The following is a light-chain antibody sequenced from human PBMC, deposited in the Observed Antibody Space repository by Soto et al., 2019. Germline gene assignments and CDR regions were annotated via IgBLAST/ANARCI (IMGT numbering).Light chain of an antibody. J-gene: IGKJ3*01. V-gene: IGKV1-5*01. CDR3: QQYDGY. CDR1: QNINRW. CDR2: DAS. Sequence: DLPMTQSPSTLAASVGDRVTITCRASQNINRWLAWYQQKPGKAPKVLIYDASSLESGVPSRFSGSGSGTEFTLTITSLQPDDFATYYCQQYDGYFGPGTKVDFK.